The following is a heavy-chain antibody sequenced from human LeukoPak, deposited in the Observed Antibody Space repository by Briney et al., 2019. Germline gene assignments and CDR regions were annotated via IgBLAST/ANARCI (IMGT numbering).Heavy chain of an antibody. CDR1: GGSISSGGYY. D-gene: IGHD2-8*02. J-gene: IGHJ4*02. V-gene: IGHV4-31*03. CDR3: ARDFTGGSLDY. Sequence: SETLSLTCTVSGGSISSGGYYWSWIRQHPGKGLEWLGSIFSSASTIYNPSLKSRVIISVDTTKNQFSLKLTSVTAADTAVYYCARDFTGGSLDYWGPGTLVTVSS. CDR2: IFSSAST.